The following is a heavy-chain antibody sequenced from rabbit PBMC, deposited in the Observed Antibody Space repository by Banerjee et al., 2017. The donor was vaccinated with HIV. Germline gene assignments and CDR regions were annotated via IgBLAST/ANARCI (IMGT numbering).Heavy chain of an antibody. J-gene: IGHJ6*01. Sequence: QEQLVESGGGLVQPEASLTLTCTASEFSFSTSYWMCWVRRAPGKGLEWIACIYIGSSGYTFYASWAKGRFTISKTASTAVTLQMTSLTAADTATYFCARDLTDAIGWNFGWWGPGTLVTVS. D-gene: IGHD4-1*01. CDR1: EFSFSTSYW. V-gene: IGHV1S45*01. CDR2: IYIGSSGYT. CDR3: ARDLTDAIGWNFGW.